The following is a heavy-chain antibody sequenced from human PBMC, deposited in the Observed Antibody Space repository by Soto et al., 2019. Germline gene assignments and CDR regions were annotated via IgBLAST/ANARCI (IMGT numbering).Heavy chain of an antibody. V-gene: IGHV4-39*01. CDR3: ARPVGVTMVRVDAFDI. D-gene: IGHD3-10*01. Sequence: QLQLQESGPGLVKPSETLSLTCTVSGGSISSSSYYWGWIRQSPGKGLEWIGSIYYSGSTYYNPSLKSRVTISVDTSQNQFSLKLSSVTAADTALYYCARPVGVTMVRVDAFDIWGQGTMVTVSS. CDR1: GGSISSSSYY. CDR2: IYYSGST. J-gene: IGHJ3*02.